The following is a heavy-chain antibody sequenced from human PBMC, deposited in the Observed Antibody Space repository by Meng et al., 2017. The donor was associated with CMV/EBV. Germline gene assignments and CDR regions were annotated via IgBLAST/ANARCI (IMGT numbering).Heavy chain of an antibody. V-gene: IGHV3-53*01. Sequence: ELQLVESGGGLIQPGGSLRLSCAASGFTVSNNYMRWFRQAPGKGLEWVSLIYSEGTTDYADSVKGRFTISRDNSKNTLYFQMNSLRAEDTAVYYCARDGNYHGVWGQGTLVTVSS. CDR3: ARDGNYHGV. J-gene: IGHJ4*02. CDR1: GFTVSNNY. CDR2: IYSEGTT. D-gene: IGHD1-7*01.